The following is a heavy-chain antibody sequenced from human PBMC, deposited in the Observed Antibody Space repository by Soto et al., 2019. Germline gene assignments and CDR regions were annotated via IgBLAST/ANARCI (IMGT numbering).Heavy chain of an antibody. J-gene: IGHJ4*02. CDR2: LYHSGST. V-gene: IGHV4-30-2*01. CDR1: GGSISSGGYS. Sequence: QLQLQESGSGLVKPSQTLSLTCAVSGGSISSGGYSWSWIRQPPGKGLECIGYLYHSGSTYYNPSHKTRVTIYVHRTKHQFSLKLSSVTAADTAVYDWARDPGLWGQGTLVTVSS. CDR3: ARDPGL.